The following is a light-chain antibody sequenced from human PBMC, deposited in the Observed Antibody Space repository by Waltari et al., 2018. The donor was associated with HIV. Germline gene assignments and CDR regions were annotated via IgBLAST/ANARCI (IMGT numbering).Light chain of an antibody. CDR1: RSNIGLNP. CDR2: FNN. J-gene: IGLJ1*01. CDR3: GTWTDSMNAYV. V-gene: IGLV1-44*01. Sequence: QSVLTQPLSASGTPGHSVLLSCSGSRSNIGLNPVIRNQQLPGKAPKVLIYFNNRRPSGVPNRFSGSKSGASASLAITGLQAEDEADYYCGTWTDSMNAYVFGTGTTVTVL.